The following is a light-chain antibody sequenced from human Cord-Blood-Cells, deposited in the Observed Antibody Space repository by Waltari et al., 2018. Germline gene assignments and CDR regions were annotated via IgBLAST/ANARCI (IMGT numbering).Light chain of an antibody. CDR3: QQYYSTPPWT. CDR1: QSVLYSSNNKNY. J-gene: IGKJ1*01. CDR2: WAS. Sequence: DIVMTQSPDSLAVSLGDRATINCKSSQSVLYSSNNKNYLAWYQQKPGQPPKLLIYWASTRESGVPDQFSGSGSGTDFTLTISSLQAEDVAVYYCQQYYSTPPWTFGQGTKVEIK. V-gene: IGKV4-1*01.